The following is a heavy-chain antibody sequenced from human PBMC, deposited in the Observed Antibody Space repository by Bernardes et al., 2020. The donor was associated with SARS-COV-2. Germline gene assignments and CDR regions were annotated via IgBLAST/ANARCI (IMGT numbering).Heavy chain of an antibody. V-gene: IGHV3-23*01. Sequence: SLRLSCVASGFTFSKHAMTWVRQVPGKGLEWVSAISAIGGSPYYAESVKGRFTISRDNSRNTLYLEMNSLRAEDTAVYYCSKNAKYSSSSMEVWGQGTTVTVS. CDR2: ISAIGGSP. J-gene: IGHJ6*02. CDR1: GFTFSKHA. CDR3: SKNAKYSSSSMEV. D-gene: IGHD6-6*01.